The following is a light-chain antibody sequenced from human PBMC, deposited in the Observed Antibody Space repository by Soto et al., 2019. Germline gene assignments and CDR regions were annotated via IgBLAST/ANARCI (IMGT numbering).Light chain of an antibody. V-gene: IGLV1-44*01. J-gene: IGLJ2*01. CDR3: AAWDDSLEGPV. Sequence: QSVLTQPPSASGTPGQRVTISCSGSSSNIGSGSVNWYQQLPGTAPKLLIFNNNQWPSGVPDRFSGSKSGTSASLAISGLQSEDEADYYCAAWDDSLEGPVFGGGTKMTVL. CDR1: SSNIGSGS. CDR2: NNN.